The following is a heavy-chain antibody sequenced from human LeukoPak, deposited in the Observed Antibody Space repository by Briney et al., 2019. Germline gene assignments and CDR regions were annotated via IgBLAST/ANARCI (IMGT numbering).Heavy chain of an antibody. D-gene: IGHD2-2*01. Sequence: GGFLRLSCAASGFTFSSFSMNWVRQAPGKGLEWLSYMNSDSKTIYYADSVKGRFTISRDNARNSLYLQMNRLRVEDTAVYYCASRSINWYRGGTWFDPWGQGTLVTVSS. J-gene: IGHJ5*02. CDR2: MNSDSKTI. CDR1: GFTFSSFS. V-gene: IGHV3-48*04. CDR3: ASRSINWYRGGTWFDP.